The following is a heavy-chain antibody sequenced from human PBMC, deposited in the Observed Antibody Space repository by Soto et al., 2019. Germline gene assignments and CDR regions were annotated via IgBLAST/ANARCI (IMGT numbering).Heavy chain of an antibody. V-gene: IGHV1-2*02. Sequence: ASVEVSCKASGYTFTGHYIHWVRQAPEQGPEWMGEIGPESGATRYAQRFQGRVTMTRDMSITTVYMELNNLSPDDTAVYYCGRGRSGQIVVFYWGQGTPVTVSS. J-gene: IGHJ4*02. D-gene: IGHD1-26*01. CDR3: GRGRSGQIVVFY. CDR1: GYTFTGHY. CDR2: IGPESGAT.